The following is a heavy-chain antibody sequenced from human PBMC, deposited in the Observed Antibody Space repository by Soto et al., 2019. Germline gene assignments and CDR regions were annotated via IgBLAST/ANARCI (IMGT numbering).Heavy chain of an antibody. D-gene: IGHD6-19*01. CDR3: AIGLGAVAAFDAFDI. J-gene: IGHJ3*02. V-gene: IGHV1-8*01. Sequence: ASVKVSCKASGYTFTSYDINWVRQATGQGLEWMGWMNPNSGNTGYAQKFQGRVTMTRNTSISTAYMELSSLRSEDTAVYYCAIGLGAVAAFDAFDIWGQGTMVTVSS. CDR1: GYTFTSYD. CDR2: MNPNSGNT.